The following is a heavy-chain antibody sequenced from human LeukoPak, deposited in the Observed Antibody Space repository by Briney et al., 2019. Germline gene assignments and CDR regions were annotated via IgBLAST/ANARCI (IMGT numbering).Heavy chain of an antibody. Sequence: SVKVSCKSSGGTFSSYAISWVRQAHGQGLEWMGGIIPIFGTANYAQKVQGRVTITADKSTSKAYMELHSLRPEDTGVYYCARVVAVAGNWYFDLWGRGTLVTVPS. CDR2: IIPIFGTA. CDR1: GGTFSSYA. J-gene: IGHJ2*01. CDR3: ARVVAVAGNWYFDL. D-gene: IGHD6-19*01. V-gene: IGHV1-69*06.